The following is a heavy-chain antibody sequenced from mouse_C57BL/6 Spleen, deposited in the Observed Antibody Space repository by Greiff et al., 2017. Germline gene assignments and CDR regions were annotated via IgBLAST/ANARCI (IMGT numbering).Heavy chain of an antibody. J-gene: IGHJ2*01. CDR3: ARRSTTVVDGFDY. D-gene: IGHD1-1*01. Sequence: VKLMASGPGLVAPSQSLSITCTVSGFSLTSYAISWVRQPPGKGLEWLGVIWTGGGTNYNSALKSRLSISKDNSKSQVFLKMNSLQTDDTARYYCARRSTTVVDGFDYWGQGTTLTVSS. CDR1: GFSLTSYA. V-gene: IGHV2-9-1*01. CDR2: IWTGGGT.